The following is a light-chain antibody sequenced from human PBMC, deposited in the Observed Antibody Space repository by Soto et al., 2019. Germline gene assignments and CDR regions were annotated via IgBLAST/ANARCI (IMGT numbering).Light chain of an antibody. J-gene: IGKJ5*01. Sequence: DIQMTQSPSTRSSSLRDRVTITCRASQSVSSDLNWYQQKAGKAPKLLIYAASSLQSGVPSRFSGSGSGTHFILTISSLKNEDFATYYGQHIHSITITFGQGTRLEIK. V-gene: IGKV1-39*01. CDR3: QHIHSITIT. CDR2: AAS. CDR1: QSVSSD.